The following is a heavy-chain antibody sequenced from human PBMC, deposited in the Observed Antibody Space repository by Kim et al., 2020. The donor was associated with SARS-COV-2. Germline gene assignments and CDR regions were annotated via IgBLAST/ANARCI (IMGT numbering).Heavy chain of an antibody. CDR3: ARDAKEPTYGLGSYYIDY. CDR2: IYHSGST. V-gene: IGHV4-38-2*02. D-gene: IGHD3-10*01. Sequence: SETLSLTCTVSGYSISSGYYWGWIRQPPGKGLEWIGSIYHSGSTYYNPSLKSRVTISVDTSKNQFSLKLSSVTAADTAVYYCARDAKEPTYGLGSYYIDYWGQGTLVTVSS. J-gene: IGHJ4*02. CDR1: GYSISSGYY.